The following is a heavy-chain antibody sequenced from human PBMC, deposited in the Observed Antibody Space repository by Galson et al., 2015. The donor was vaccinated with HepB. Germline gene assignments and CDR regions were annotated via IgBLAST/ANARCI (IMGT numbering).Heavy chain of an antibody. J-gene: IGHJ6*02. CDR1: GFTFSSYG. D-gene: IGHD6-13*01. CDR3: AKVEYSSSWLSYYYYYGMDV. CDR2: ISYDGSNK. V-gene: IGHV3-30*18. Sequence: SLRLSCAASGFTFSSYGMHWVRQAPGKGLEWVAVISYDGSNKYYADSVKGRFTISRDNSKNTLYLQMNSLRAEDTAVYYCAKVEYSSSWLSYYYYYGMDVWGQGTTVTVSS.